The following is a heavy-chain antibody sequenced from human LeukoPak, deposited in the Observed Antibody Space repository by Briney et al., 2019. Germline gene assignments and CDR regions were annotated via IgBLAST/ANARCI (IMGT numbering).Heavy chain of an antibody. V-gene: IGHV3-23*01. D-gene: IGHD6-13*01. CDR1: GFTFSSYA. J-gene: IGHJ4*02. Sequence: PGGSLRLSCAASGFTFSSYAMSWVRQAPGKGLEWVSAISGNGGNTYYADSVKGRFTISRDNSKNTLYLQINTLRAEDMAVYYCAKVVISWGPTSQDYWGQGTLVTVSS. CDR2: ISGNGGNT. CDR3: AKVVISWGPTSQDY.